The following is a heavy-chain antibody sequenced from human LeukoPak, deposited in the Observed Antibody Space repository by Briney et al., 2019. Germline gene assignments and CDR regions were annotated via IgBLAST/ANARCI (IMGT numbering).Heavy chain of an antibody. Sequence: SETLSLTCTVSGGSISSSSYYWGWIRQPPGKGLEWIGSIYYSGSTYYNPSLKSRVTISVDTSKNQFSLKLSSVTAADTAVYYCARYPSTYYDSSGYYSGLYYFDYWGQGTLVTVSS. V-gene: IGHV4-39*07. CDR2: IYYSGST. D-gene: IGHD3-22*01. CDR3: ARYPSTYYDSSGYYSGLYYFDY. J-gene: IGHJ4*02. CDR1: GGSISSSSYY.